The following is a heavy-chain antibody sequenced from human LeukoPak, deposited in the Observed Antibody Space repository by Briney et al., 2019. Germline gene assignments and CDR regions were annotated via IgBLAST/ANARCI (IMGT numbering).Heavy chain of an antibody. V-gene: IGHV3-30*02. CDR1: GFTFRDFG. J-gene: IGHJ5*02. CDR3: VKGGSSSHNWFDP. Sequence: PGGSLRLSCAASGFTFRDFGMHWVRQAPGKGLGWVAFIRNDGSKDYYPGSVKGRFTISRDNSRTTLYLQMHSLRIEDTAVYYCVKGGSSSHNWFDPWGQGILVTVSS. CDR2: IRNDGSKD. D-gene: IGHD6-13*01.